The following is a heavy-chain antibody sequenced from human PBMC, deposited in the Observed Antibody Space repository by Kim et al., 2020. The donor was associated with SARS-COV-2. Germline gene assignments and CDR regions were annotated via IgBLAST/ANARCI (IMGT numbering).Heavy chain of an antibody. Sequence: GGSLRLSCAASGFTFSSHWMNWVRQTPERGLEWVAIIKEDGSERYYVDSVKGRFTISRDNAENSLYLQMNTLRVEDTAIYYCVRGAGFFIDFWGQGTLVTVSS. CDR2: IKEDGSER. V-gene: IGHV3-7*03. D-gene: IGHD3-3*01. CDR1: GFTFSSHW. CDR3: VRGAGFFIDF. J-gene: IGHJ4*02.